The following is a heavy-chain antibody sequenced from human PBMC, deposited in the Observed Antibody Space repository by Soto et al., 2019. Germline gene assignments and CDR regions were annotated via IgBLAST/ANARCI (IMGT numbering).Heavy chain of an antibody. J-gene: IGHJ1*01. D-gene: IGHD3-22*01. V-gene: IGHV1-24*01. CDR1: GYTLTELS. Sequence: QVQLVQSGAEVKKPGASVKVSCKVSGYTLTELSMHWVRQARGKGLEWMGGFDPEDGETIYAQKFQGRVTMTEDTSTDTAYMELSSLRSEDTAVYYCATVFSDYYDSSRYPNRIPWGQGTLVTVSS. CDR3: ATVFSDYYDSSRYPNRIP. CDR2: FDPEDGET.